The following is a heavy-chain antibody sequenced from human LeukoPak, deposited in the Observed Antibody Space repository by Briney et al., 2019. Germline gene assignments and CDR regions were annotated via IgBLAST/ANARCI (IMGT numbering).Heavy chain of an antibody. CDR3: AKDRGGTGDFDY. J-gene: IGHJ4*02. Sequence: ASVKVSCKASGYSFSSYVIHWLRRAPGQRLEWMGWINVGNGDTKYSQKFQGRVTIARDTSANTAYMELSSLRSEETATYYCAKDRGGTGDFDYWDQGTLVTVSS. CDR1: GYSFSSYV. D-gene: IGHD1-1*01. CDR2: INVGNGDT. V-gene: IGHV1-3*01.